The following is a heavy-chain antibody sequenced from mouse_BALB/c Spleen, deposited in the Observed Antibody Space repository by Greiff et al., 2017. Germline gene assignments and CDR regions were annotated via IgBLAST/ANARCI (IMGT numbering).Heavy chain of an antibody. D-gene: IGHD2-2*01. CDR3: ARHRGYPYYFDY. V-gene: IGHV5-12-1*01. J-gene: IGHJ2*01. CDR1: GFAFSSYD. Sequence: DVQLVESGGGLVKPGGSLKLSCAASGFAFSSYDMSWVRQTPEKRLEWVAYISSGGGSTYYPDTVKGRFTISRDNAKNTLYLQMSSLKSEDTAMYYCARHRGYPYYFDYWGQGTTLTVSS. CDR2: ISSGGGST.